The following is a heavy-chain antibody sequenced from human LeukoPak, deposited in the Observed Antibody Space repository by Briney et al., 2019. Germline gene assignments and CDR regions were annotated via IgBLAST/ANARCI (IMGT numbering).Heavy chain of an antibody. J-gene: IGHJ4*02. Sequence: ASVKVSCKASGYTFTGYYMHWVRQAPGQGLEWMGWINPNSGGTNYAQMFQGRVTMTRDTSISTAYMELSRLRSDDTAVYYCARLRDDSSGYYLIDYWGQGTLVTVSS. D-gene: IGHD3-22*01. CDR1: GYTFTGYY. V-gene: IGHV1-2*02. CDR3: ARLRDDSSGYYLIDY. CDR2: INPNSGGT.